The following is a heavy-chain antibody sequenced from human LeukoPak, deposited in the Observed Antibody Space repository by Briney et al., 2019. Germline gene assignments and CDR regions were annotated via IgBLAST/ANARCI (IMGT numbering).Heavy chain of an antibody. D-gene: IGHD7-27*01. CDR3: AKGRGGSSNWGSDH. J-gene: IGHJ4*02. CDR2: IWYDGSNK. Sequence: GGSLRLSCTASGFTFRNYGMNWVRQAPGKGLEWVAGIWYDGSNKDYVDSVKGRFTISRDNSKNTLYLEMNSLTVEDTAVYYCAKGRGGSSNWGSDHWGQGTQVTVSS. CDR1: GFTFRNYG. V-gene: IGHV3-33*06.